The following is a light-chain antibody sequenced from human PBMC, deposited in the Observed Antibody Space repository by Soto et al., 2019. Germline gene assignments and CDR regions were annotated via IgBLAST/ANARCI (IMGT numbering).Light chain of an antibody. CDR3: QQRRNWQVT. V-gene: IGKV3-11*01. CDR1: QSVSTY. CDR2: DAS. Sequence: EIVLTQSPVILSLSPGERATLSCRASQSVSTYLAWYQQKPGQAPRLLIYDASNRATGIPARFSGSGSGTDFTLTISSLEPEDLAVYYCQQRRNWQVTFGQGTKVDIK. J-gene: IGKJ1*01.